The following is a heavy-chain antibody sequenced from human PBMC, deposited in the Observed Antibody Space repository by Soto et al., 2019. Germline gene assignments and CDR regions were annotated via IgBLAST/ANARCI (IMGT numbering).Heavy chain of an antibody. Sequence: SETLSLTCTVSGGSISSGGYYWSWIRQHPGKGLEWIGYIYYSGSTYYNPSLKSRVTISVDTSKNQFSLKLSSVTAADTAVYYCARAGVVYVPDMRDYYYSFMDVWGKGTTVPVS. D-gene: IGHD2-2*01. CDR1: GGSISSGGYY. CDR2: IYYSGST. V-gene: IGHV4-31*03. J-gene: IGHJ6*03. CDR3: ARAGVVYVPDMRDYYYSFMDV.